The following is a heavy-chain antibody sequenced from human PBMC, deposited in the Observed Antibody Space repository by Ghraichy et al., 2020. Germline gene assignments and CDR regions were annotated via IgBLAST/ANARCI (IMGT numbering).Heavy chain of an antibody. D-gene: IGHD1-26*01. J-gene: IGHJ4*02. CDR2: INPNSGGT. Sequence: ASVKVSCKASGYTFTGYYVHWVRQAPGQGPEWVGWINPNSGGTRYAQKFQGRVTMTRDTSINTAYMELSRLRSDDTAVYYCARGGVYYYLDYWGQGTLVTVSS. CDR3: ARGGVYYYLDY. V-gene: IGHV1-2*02. CDR1: GYTFTGYY.